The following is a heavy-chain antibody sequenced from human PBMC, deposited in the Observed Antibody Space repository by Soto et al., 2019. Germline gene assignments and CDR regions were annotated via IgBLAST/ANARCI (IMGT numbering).Heavy chain of an antibody. CDR2: VKDGGHT. Sequence: QVQLQQWGAGLLKPSETLSLNCAVTGGSLSGYYWSWIRQPPGKGLEWIGEVKDGGHTNYSPSLRGRVTISSDASNNHSSLRLNSVTAADTGVYYCARGQEGVVATHWDQGSLVTVSS. V-gene: IGHV4-34*01. J-gene: IGHJ4*02. CDR3: ARGQEGVVATH. CDR1: GGSLSGYY. D-gene: IGHD5-12*01.